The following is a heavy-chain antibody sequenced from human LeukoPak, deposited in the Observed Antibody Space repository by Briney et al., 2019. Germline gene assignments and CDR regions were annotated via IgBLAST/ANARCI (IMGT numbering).Heavy chain of an antibody. J-gene: IGHJ6*03. V-gene: IGHV3-74*01. CDR2: INSDGSNT. CDR1: GFTFSNYW. CDR3: ARVVVRGVHYYYYYMDV. D-gene: IGHD3-10*01. Sequence: HPGGSLRLSCAASGFTFSNYWMHWVRQAPGKGLVWVSRINSDGSNTNYADSVKGRFTISRDNAKNALYLQMNSLRAEDTAVYYCARVVVRGVHYYYYYMDVWGKGTTVTISS.